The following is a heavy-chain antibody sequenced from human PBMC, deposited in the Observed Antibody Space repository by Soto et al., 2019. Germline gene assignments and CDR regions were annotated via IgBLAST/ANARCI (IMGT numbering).Heavy chain of an antibody. CDR3: AREGGIRFLEWPRPGVSNYYYYMDV. D-gene: IGHD3-3*01. Sequence: QVPLVQSGAEVKKPGASVKVSCKASGYTFTSYAMHWVRQAPGQRLEWMGWINAGNGNTKYSQKFQGRVTITRDTSASTAYMELSSLRSEDTAVYYCAREGGIRFLEWPRPGVSNYYYYMDVWGKGTTVTVSS. V-gene: IGHV1-3*01. CDR2: INAGNGNT. CDR1: GYTFTSYA. J-gene: IGHJ6*03.